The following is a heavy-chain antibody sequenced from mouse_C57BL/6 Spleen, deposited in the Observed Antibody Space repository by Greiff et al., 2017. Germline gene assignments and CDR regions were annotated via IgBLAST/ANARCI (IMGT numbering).Heavy chain of an antibody. V-gene: IGHV1-64*01. CDR3: GGYGSSYYAMDY. J-gene: IGHJ4*01. CDR1: GYTFTSYW. CDR2: IHPNSGST. Sequence: QVQLQQPGAELVKPGASVKLSCKASGYTFTSYWMHWVKQRPGQGLEWIGMIHPNSGSTNYNEKFKSKATLTVDKSSSTAYMQRSSLTSEDSAVYYCGGYGSSYYAMDYWGQGTSVTVSS. D-gene: IGHD1-1*01.